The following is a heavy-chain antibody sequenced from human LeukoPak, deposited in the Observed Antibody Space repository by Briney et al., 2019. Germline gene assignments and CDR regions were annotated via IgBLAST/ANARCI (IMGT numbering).Heavy chain of an antibody. D-gene: IGHD3-9*01. CDR1: GYSFTINS. CDR3: ARDGIDILTGPLNS. CDR2: INGGNGNT. J-gene: IGHJ4*02. Sequence: ASVKVSCKATGYSFTINSMHWVRQAPGQRLEWMGWINGGNGNTKYSQNFQGRVTITRDTSASTAYMGLSSLRSEDTAVYYCARDGIDILTGPLNSWGQGTLVTVSS. V-gene: IGHV1-3*01.